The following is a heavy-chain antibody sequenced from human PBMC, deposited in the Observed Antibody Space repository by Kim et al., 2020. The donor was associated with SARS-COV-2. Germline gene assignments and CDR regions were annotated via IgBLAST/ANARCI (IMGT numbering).Heavy chain of an antibody. Sequence: SETLSLTCAVYGGSFSGYYWSWIRQPPGKGLEWIGEINHSGSTNYNPSLKSRVTISVDTSKNQFSLKLSSVTAADTAVYYCARELDGYSSSWYNWFDPWGQGTLVTVSS. V-gene: IGHV4-34*01. J-gene: IGHJ5*02. D-gene: IGHD6-13*01. CDR2: INHSGST. CDR1: GGSFSGYY. CDR3: ARELDGYSSSWYNWFDP.